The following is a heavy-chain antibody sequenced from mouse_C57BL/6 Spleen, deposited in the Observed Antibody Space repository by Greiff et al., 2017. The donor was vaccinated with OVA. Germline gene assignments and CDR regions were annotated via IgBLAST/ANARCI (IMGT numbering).Heavy chain of an antibody. CDR2: IDPSDSYT. J-gene: IGHJ2*01. V-gene: IGHV1-69*01. Sequence: QVQLKQPGAELVMPGASVKLSCKASGYTFTSYWMHWVKQRPGQGLEWIGEIDPSDSYTNYNQKFKGKSTLTVDKSSSTAYMQLSSLTSEDSAVYYGARGKNPGGIDLSGDYWGQGTTLTVSS. D-gene: IGHD1-1*01. CDR3: ARGKNPGGIDLSGDY. CDR1: GYTFTSYW.